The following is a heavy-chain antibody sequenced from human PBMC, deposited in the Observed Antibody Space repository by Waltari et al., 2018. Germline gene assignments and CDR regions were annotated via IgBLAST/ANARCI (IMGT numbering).Heavy chain of an antibody. CDR1: GYSISSGYY. CDR2: IYHSGST. CDR3: AREDSRYFDL. J-gene: IGHJ2*01. V-gene: IGHV4-38-2*02. Sequence: QVQLQESGPGLVKPSATLSLPCNVSGYSISSGYYWGWIRQPPGKGLEWIGNIYHSGSTYYNPSLKSRVTISVDTAKNQFSLRLSSVTAADTAVFYCAREDSRYFDLWGRGTLVTVSS.